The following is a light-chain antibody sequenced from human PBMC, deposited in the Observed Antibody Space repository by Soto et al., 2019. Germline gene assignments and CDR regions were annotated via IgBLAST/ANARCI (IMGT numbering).Light chain of an antibody. Sequence: DIHLNQYPSSVSASVGDRVTITCRASQAITNNLAWYQQKPGNPPRLLIYEESTLHSGVPSRFSGRKVGTQFILTIDSLQPEDFATYYCQQVKSYPRTFGGGTKVDIK. CDR1: QAITNN. V-gene: IGKV1-9*01. CDR3: QQVKSYPRT. J-gene: IGKJ4*01. CDR2: EES.